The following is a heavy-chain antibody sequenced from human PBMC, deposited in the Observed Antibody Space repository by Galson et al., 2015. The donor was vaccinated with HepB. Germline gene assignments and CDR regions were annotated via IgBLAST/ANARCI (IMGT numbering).Heavy chain of an antibody. CDR2: IRSKAYGGTT. V-gene: IGHV3-49*03. D-gene: IGHD4-17*01. CDR1: GFTFGDYA. CDR3: TRAPPDDYGDYPQAPPYYYYYYMDV. J-gene: IGHJ6*03. Sequence: SLRLSCAASGFTFGDYAMSWFRQAPGKGLEWVGFIRSKAYGGTTEYAASVKGRFTISRDDSKSIANLQMNSLKTEDTAVYYCTRAPPDDYGDYPQAPPYYYYYYMDVWGKGTTVTVSS.